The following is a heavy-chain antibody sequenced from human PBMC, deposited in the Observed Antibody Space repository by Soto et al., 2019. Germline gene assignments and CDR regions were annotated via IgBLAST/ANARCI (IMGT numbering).Heavy chain of an antibody. CDR3: ASVKSIAATYFDY. V-gene: IGHV4-30-4*01. CDR2: ISYSGST. Sequence: QVQLQESGPGLVKPSQTLSLTCTVSGGSISSSDYYWGWIRQPPGEGLEWIGYISYSGSTSYTPSLKSRVTMSVDTSKNQFSLRLNSVTTADTAVYYCASVKSIAATYFDYWGQGTLVTVSS. CDR1: GGSISSSDYY. D-gene: IGHD6-13*01. J-gene: IGHJ4*02.